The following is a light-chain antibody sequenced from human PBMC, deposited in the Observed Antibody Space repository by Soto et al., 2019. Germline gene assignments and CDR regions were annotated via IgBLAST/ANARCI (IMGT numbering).Light chain of an antibody. CDR1: SSNIGSNY. CDR2: SNN. CDR3: AAWDDSLSGRV. Sequence: QSALTQPPSASGTPGQRVTISCSGSSSNIGSNYVYWYQQPPGTAPKLLIYSNNQRPSGVPDRFSGSKSGTSASLAISGLRSEDEADYYCAAWDDSLSGRVFGTGTKVTVL. V-gene: IGLV1-47*02. J-gene: IGLJ1*01.